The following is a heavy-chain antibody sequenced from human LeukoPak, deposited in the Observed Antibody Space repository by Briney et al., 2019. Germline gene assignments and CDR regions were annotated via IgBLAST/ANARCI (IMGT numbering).Heavy chain of an antibody. J-gene: IGHJ5*02. CDR2: IYTSGST. V-gene: IGHV4-61*02. CDR1: GGSISSGSYY. D-gene: IGHD6-25*01. CDR3: ARDSGDYNWFDP. Sequence: SQTLSLTCTVSGGSISSGSYYWSWIRQPAGKGLEWIGRIYTSGSTNYNPSLKSRVTISVDTSKNQFSLKLSSVTAADTAVYYCARDSGDYNWFDPWGQGTLVTVSS.